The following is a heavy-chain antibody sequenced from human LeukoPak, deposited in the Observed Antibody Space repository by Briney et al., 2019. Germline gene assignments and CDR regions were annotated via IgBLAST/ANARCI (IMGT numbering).Heavy chain of an antibody. D-gene: IGHD6-25*01. CDR1: GGTFSSYA. CDR2: IIPIFGTA. Sequence: SVKVSCKASGGTFSSYAISWVRQAPGQGLEWMGGIIPIFGTANYAQKFQGRVTITADESTSPAYMELINLRSEDTAVYYCARGGYSREYYYYYYGMDVWGQGTTVTVSS. CDR3: ARGGYSREYYYYYYGMDV. J-gene: IGHJ6*02. V-gene: IGHV1-69*13.